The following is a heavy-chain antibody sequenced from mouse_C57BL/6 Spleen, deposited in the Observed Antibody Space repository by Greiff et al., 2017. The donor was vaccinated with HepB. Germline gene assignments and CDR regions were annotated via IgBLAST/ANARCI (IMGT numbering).Heavy chain of an antibody. Sequence: QVQLQQPGAELVKPGASVKLSCKASGYTFTSYWMHWVKQRPGRGLEWIARIDPNSGGTKYNEKFKSKATLTLDKPSSTAYMQLSSLISEDSAVYYFARSGLRWHYFDYWGQGTTLTVSS. J-gene: IGHJ2*01. CDR1: GYTFTSYW. CDR2: IDPNSGGT. CDR3: ARSGLRWHYFDY. D-gene: IGHD1-1*01. V-gene: IGHV1-72*01.